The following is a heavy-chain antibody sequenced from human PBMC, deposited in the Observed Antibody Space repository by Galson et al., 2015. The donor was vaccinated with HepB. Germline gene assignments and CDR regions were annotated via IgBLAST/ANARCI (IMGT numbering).Heavy chain of an antibody. V-gene: IGHV1-18*01. J-gene: IGHJ4*02. CDR3: ARDILYYYEDSGYPHFDH. CDR1: GYIFTSYG. CDR2: ISAYNGNT. Sequence: SVKVSCKASGYIFTSYGISWVRQAPGQGLEWMGWISAYNGNTNFAQKFQGRVTMTTDASTSTAYMELRSLRSDDTAAYYCARDILYYYEDSGYPHFDHWGQGTLVTVSS. D-gene: IGHD3-22*01.